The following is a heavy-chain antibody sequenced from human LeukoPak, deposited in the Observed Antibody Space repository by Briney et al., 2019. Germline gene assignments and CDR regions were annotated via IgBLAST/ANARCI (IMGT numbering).Heavy chain of an antibody. CDR2: TYYRSKWYN. CDR1: GDSVSSNSAA. J-gene: IGHJ2*01. Sequence: SQTLSLTCAISGDSVSSNSAAWNWIRQSPSRGLEWLGRTYYRSKWYNDYAVSVKSRITINPDTSKNQFSLQLNSVTPEDTAVYYCAREAQWLVRWVERLGNWYFDLWGRGTLVTVSS. D-gene: IGHD6-19*01. CDR3: AREAQWLVRWVERLGNWYFDL. V-gene: IGHV6-1*01.